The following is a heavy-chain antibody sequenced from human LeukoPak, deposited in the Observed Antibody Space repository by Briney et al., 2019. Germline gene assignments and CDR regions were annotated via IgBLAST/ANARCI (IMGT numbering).Heavy chain of an antibody. V-gene: IGHV3-23*01. CDR1: GFIFSHYA. J-gene: IGHJ4*02. Sequence: GGSLRLSCAASGFIFSHYAMSWVRQAPGKGLEWVSAIGGDGGSTYSADSVKGRFTISRDDSKNTLYLQMNSLTAEDTAVYYCAKGAAVGRPYYFASWGQGTLVTVSS. CDR2: IGGDGGST. D-gene: IGHD6-6*01. CDR3: AKGAAVGRPYYFAS.